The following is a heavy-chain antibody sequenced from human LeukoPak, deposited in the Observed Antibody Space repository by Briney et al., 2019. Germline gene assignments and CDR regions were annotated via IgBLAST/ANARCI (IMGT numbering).Heavy chain of an antibody. J-gene: IGHJ4*02. D-gene: IGHD3-9*01. CDR1: GGSFSGYY. CDR3: ARHSPGSHWLLSY. Sequence: SSETLSLTCAVYGGSFSGYYWSWIRQPPGKGLEWIGFIYNSGSTNYNPSLKSRVTISIDTSKNQFSLKLSSMTAADTAVYYCARHSPGSHWLLSYWGQGTLVTVSS. V-gene: IGHV4-59*08. CDR2: IYNSGST.